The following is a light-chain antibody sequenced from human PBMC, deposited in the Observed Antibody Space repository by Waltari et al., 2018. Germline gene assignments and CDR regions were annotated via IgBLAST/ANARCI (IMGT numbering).Light chain of an antibody. CDR1: NSNLGAGDD. Sequence: QSVLTQPPSVSGAPGERVPIPSSGRNSNLGAGDDVHWYQPPPGTAPKPLIYGNTNRPSGVPDRFSGSKSGTSASLAISGLRAEDEADFYCQSYDSILSTYVFGTGTKLTVL. CDR3: QSYDSILSTYV. J-gene: IGLJ1*01. V-gene: IGLV1-40*01. CDR2: GNT.